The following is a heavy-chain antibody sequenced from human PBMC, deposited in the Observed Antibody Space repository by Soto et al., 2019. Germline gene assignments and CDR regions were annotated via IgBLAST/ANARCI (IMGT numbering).Heavy chain of an antibody. CDR1: GFVFGSYA. V-gene: IGHV3-23*01. CDR3: AKTTDGWISAFEI. CDR2: ISGSGTTA. D-gene: IGHD6-19*01. J-gene: IGHJ3*02. Sequence: GGSPRLSCAAAGFVFGSYAMSWVRQAPGKGLEWVSAISGSGTTAYYADSVKGRFIFSRDNPKNTMYLQMNSLRAEDTAVYFCAKTTDGWISAFEIW.